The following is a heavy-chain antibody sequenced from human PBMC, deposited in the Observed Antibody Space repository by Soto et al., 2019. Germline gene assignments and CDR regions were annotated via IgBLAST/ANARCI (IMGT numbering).Heavy chain of an antibody. D-gene: IGHD3-22*01. CDR1: GYTFTSYD. J-gene: IGHJ6*02. Sequence: QVQLVQSGAEVKKPGASVKVSCKTSGYTFTSYDINWLRQATGQGLEWLGWMNPNSGNTGYAQKFQGRVTMTRDTSISTAYMEVSSLRSEDPAVYYCAGVMGRRWLYGMDFWGQGTTVTVSS. V-gene: IGHV1-8*01. CDR2: MNPNSGNT. CDR3: AGVMGRRWLYGMDF.